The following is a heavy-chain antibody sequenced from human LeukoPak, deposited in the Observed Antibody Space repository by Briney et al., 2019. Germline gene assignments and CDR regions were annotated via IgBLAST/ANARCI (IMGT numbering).Heavy chain of an antibody. CDR1: GGSISSYY. CDR2: INHSGST. CDR3: ARGRRWRRDGYTQRNNWFDP. D-gene: IGHD5-24*01. V-gene: IGHV4-34*01. Sequence: KPSETLSLTCTVSGGSISSYYWSWIRQPPGKGLEWIGEINHSGSTNYNPSLKSLVTMSVDTSKNQFSLKLTSVTAADTAVYYCARGRRWRRDGYTQRNNWFDPWGQGTLVTVSS. J-gene: IGHJ5*02.